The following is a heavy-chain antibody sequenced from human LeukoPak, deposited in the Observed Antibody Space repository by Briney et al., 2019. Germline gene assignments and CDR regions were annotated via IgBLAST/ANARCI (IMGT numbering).Heavy chain of an antibody. CDR1: GFTFDDYA. Sequence: GRSLRLSCVASGFTFDDYAMHWVRQAPGKGLEWVSGISWKSDSVDYADSVKGRFTISRDNARNSLYLQMNSLRAEDTALYYCAKVVVAATPGYYYYGMDVWGQGTTVTVSS. CDR2: ISWKSDSV. CDR3: AKVVVAATPGYYYYGMDV. J-gene: IGHJ6*02. D-gene: IGHD2-15*01. V-gene: IGHV3-9*01.